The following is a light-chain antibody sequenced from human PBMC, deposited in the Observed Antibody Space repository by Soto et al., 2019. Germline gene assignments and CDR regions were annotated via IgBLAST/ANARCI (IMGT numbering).Light chain of an antibody. CDR2: GAS. CDR1: RSVSSN. Sequence: EIVMTQSPATLSLSPGERATLSCRASRSVSSNLAWYQQKPGQAPRLLLCGASTRATGIPARFSGSGSGTEFTLTISSLQSEDFAVYYCQQYNDWPPITFGQGTRLEIK. CDR3: QQYNDWPPIT. V-gene: IGKV3-15*01. J-gene: IGKJ5*01.